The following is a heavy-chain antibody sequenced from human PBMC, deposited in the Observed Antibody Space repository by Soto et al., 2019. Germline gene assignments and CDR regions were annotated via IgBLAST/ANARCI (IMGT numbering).Heavy chain of an antibody. CDR2: ISGSGGNT. J-gene: IGHJ6*02. D-gene: IGHD4-4*01. CDR3: AKDDYRNVNYYYYGMDV. V-gene: IGHV3-23*01. CDR1: GFTFSSYA. Sequence: EVQLLESGGGLVQPGGSLRLSCAASGFTFSSYAMSWVRQAPGKGLEWVSAISGSGGNTYYADSVKGRFTISRDNSKNTLYLQMSSLRAEVTAVYYCAKDDYRNVNYYYYGMDVWGQGTTVTVSS.